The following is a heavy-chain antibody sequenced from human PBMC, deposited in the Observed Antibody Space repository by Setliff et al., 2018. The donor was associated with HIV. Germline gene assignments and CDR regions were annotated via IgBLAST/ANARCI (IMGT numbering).Heavy chain of an antibody. CDR2: INPNSGGT. CDR3: ARTLPQYTNLFDY. J-gene: IGHJ4*02. CDR1: GYTFTDYY. Sequence: ASVKVSCKASGYTFTDYYMHWVRQAPGQGLEWMGWINPNSGGTNYAQKFQGRVTMTRDTSISTAYMELSRLRSDDTAVYYCARTLPQYTNLFDYWGQGTLITVSS. D-gene: IGHD5-18*01. V-gene: IGHV1-2*02.